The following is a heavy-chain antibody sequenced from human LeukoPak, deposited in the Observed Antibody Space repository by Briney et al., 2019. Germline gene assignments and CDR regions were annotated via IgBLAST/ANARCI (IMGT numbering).Heavy chain of an antibody. CDR3: AWRRGSDLINWLDP. Sequence: ASVKVSCKVSGYTLTELSMRWVRQAPGKGLEWMGGFDPEDGETIYAQKFQGRVTMTEDTSTDTAYMELSSLRSEDTAVYYCAWRRGSDLINWLDPWGQGTLVTVSS. J-gene: IGHJ5*02. CDR1: GYTLTELS. V-gene: IGHV1-24*01. D-gene: IGHD3-10*01. CDR2: FDPEDGET.